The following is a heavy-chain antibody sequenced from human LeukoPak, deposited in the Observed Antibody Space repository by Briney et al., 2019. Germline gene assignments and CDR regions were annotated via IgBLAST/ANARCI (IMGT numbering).Heavy chain of an antibody. CDR3: ARHVSDWAAFD. J-gene: IGHJ3*01. V-gene: IGHV4-4*09. D-gene: IGHD2-21*01. Sequence: SETLSLTCTVSGGSISSYYWSWIRQPPGKGLEWIGYIYTSGSTNYNPSLKSRVIISVDTSKNQFSLKLSSVTAADTAVYYCARHVSDWAAFDWGQGTMVTVSS. CDR2: IYTSGST. CDR1: GGSISSYY.